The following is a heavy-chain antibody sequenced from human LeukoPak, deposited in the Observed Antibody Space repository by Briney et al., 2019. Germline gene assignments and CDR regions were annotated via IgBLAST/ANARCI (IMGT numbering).Heavy chain of an antibody. J-gene: IGHJ4*02. CDR3: ARDQDGGKYYYESSGYSH. CDR1: GFSISDHY. D-gene: IGHD3-22*01. Sequence: GSLRLSCAASGFSISDHYMSWIRQSPGKGLEWISYVTSSGSSTKYADSVKGRFTISRDNAKNSLYLQMNSLRAEDTAVYYCARDQDGGKYYYESSGYSHWGQGILVTVSS. CDR2: VTSSGSST. V-gene: IGHV3-11*06.